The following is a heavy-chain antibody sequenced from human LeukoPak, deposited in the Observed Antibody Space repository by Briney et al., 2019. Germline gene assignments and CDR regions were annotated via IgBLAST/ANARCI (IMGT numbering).Heavy chain of an antibody. CDR1: GGSISSGGYS. CDR3: AGLVGRYSSGLYYYYFDY. Sequence: SQTLSLTCAVSGGSISSGGYSWSWVRQPPGKGLEWIGEMYLSGTTHSNPSVKSRVTISIDKSKNQFFLNLSSVTAADTAVYYCAGLVGRYSSGLYYYYFDYWGQGTLVTVSS. CDR2: MYLSGTT. J-gene: IGHJ4*02. D-gene: IGHD3-22*01. V-gene: IGHV4-30-2*01.